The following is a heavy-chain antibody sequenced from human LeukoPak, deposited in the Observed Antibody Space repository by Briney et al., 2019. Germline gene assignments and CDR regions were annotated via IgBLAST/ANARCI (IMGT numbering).Heavy chain of an antibody. CDR2: INPSGGST. J-gene: IGHJ1*01. D-gene: IGHD2-15*01. Sequence: ASVKVSCKASGYTFTSYYMHRVRQAPGQGLEWMGIINPSGGSTSYAQKFQGRVTMTRDTSTSTVYMELSSLRSEDTAVYYCARTGPDCSGGSCYPRRKYFQHWGQGTLVTVSS. CDR1: GYTFTSYY. V-gene: IGHV1-46*01. CDR3: ARTGPDCSGGSCYPRRKYFQH.